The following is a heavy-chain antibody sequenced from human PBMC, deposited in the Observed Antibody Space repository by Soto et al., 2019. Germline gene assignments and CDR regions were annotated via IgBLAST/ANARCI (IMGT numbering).Heavy chain of an antibody. CDR3: ARRSTMVRGVIINWFDP. V-gene: IGHV4-34*01. D-gene: IGHD3-10*01. CDR2: INHSGST. CDR1: GGSISSNY. J-gene: IGHJ5*02. Sequence: SETLSLTCTVSGGSISSNYWSWIRQPPGKGLEWIGEINHSGSTNYNPSLKSRVTISVDTSKNQFSLKLSSVTAADTAVYYCARRSTMVRGVIINWFDPWGQGTLVTVSS.